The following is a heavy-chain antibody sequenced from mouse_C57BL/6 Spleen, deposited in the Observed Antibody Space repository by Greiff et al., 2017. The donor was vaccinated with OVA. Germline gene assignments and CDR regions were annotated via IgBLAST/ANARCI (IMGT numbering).Heavy chain of an antibody. V-gene: IGHV2-2*01. CDR2: IWNGGST. Sequence: VQVVESGPGLVQPSQSLSITCAVSGFSFTSFGVHWVRQSPGKGLEWLGVIWNGGSTDYNAAFISRLSISNDNSKSQIFFKMNSLPADDTAIYYCARNQDDGYYGAMDYWGQGTSVTVSS. D-gene: IGHD2-3*01. CDR1: GFSFTSFG. CDR3: ARNQDDGYYGAMDY. J-gene: IGHJ4*01.